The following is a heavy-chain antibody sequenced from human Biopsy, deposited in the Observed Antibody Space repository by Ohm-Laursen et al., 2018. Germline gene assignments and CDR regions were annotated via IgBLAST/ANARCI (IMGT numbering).Heavy chain of an antibody. CDR1: GGSISSDN. D-gene: IGHD2/OR15-2a*01. J-gene: IGHJ6*02. Sequence: TLSLTCTVSGGSISSDNCSWIRQTPGKGLEWIGYIYYSGRTNYNPSLKSRVTISVDTSKNQFSLRLNSETDADTAVYYCARATNSTGWPYYYFYGMDVWGQGTTVTVSS. CDR2: IYYSGRT. V-gene: IGHV4-59*01. CDR3: ARATNSTGWPYYYFYGMDV.